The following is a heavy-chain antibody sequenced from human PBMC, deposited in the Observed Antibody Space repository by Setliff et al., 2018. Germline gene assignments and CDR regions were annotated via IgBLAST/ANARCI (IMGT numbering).Heavy chain of an antibody. CDR1: GYSFTTYW. CDR3: ARWDCSGDNCQSGFDY. Sequence: PGESLKISCTGSGYSFTTYWISWVRQMPGKGPEWMGRIDPTDSYTNYNPSFQGRITISADKSINTAYLQWSSLKASDTAMYYCARWDCSGDNCQSGFDYWGQGTRVTVSS. J-gene: IGHJ4*02. V-gene: IGHV5-10-1*01. D-gene: IGHD2-15*01. CDR2: IDPTDSYT.